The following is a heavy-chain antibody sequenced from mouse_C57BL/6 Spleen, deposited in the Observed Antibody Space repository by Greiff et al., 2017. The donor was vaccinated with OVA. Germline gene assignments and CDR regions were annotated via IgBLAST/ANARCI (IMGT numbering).Heavy chain of an antibody. CDR1: GFTFSDYG. J-gene: IGHJ2*01. D-gene: IGHD2-2*01. CDR3: ARRYGYGPFDY. V-gene: IGHV5-17*01. Sequence: EVTLVESGGGLVKPGGSLKLSCAASGFTFSDYGMHWVRQAPEQGLEWVAYISSCSSTIYYADTVKGRFTISRDNAKNTLFLQMTSLRSEDTAMYYCARRYGYGPFDYWGQGTTLTVSS. CDR2: ISSCSSTI.